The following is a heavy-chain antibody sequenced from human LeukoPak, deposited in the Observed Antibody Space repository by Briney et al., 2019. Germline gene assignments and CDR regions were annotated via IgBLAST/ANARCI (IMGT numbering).Heavy chain of an antibody. CDR3: TRLYLYYDSTSEESPG. D-gene: IGHD3-10*01. V-gene: IGHV3-73*01. CDR1: GFSFSDSV. Sequence: PGGSLRLSCAASGFSFSDSVLHWVRQASGKGLEWVGRIRTKANSFATAYAPSVKGRFTISRDDSKNMAYLQMTGLKTEDTAVYYCTRLYLYYDSTSEESPGWGQGTLVTVSS. J-gene: IGHJ4*02. CDR2: IRTKANSFAT.